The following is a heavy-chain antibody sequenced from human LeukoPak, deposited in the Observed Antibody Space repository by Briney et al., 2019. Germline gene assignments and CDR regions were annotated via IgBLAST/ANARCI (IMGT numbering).Heavy chain of an antibody. CDR2: ISSSSSTI. V-gene: IGHV3-48*03. Sequence: PGGSLRLSCAASGFTFSSYEMNWVRQAPGKGLEWVSYISSSSSTIYYADSVKGRFTISRDNAKNSLYLQMNSLRAEDTAVYYCARDRGGSYPNWFDPWGQGTLVTVSS. CDR3: ARDRGGSYPNWFDP. D-gene: IGHD1-26*01. J-gene: IGHJ5*02. CDR1: GFTFSSYE.